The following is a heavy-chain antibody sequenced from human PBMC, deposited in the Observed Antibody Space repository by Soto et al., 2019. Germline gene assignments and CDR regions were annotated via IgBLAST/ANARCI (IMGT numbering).Heavy chain of an antibody. CDR1: GFTFSSYA. D-gene: IGHD3-10*01. V-gene: IGHV3-30*03. CDR2: ITYVGSNI. Sequence: GGSLRLSCAASGFTFSSYAMSWVRQAPGKGLEWVAIITYVGSNIYYADSVKGRFTISRDNAKNSLYLQMNSLRAEDTAVYYCARRGADGLLWFGELLSEWAFDIWGQGTMVTVSS. CDR3: ARRGADGLLWFGELLSEWAFDI. J-gene: IGHJ3*02.